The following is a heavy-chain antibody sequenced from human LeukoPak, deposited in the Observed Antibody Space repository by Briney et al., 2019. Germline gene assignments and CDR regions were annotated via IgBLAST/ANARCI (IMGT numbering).Heavy chain of an antibody. D-gene: IGHD2-15*01. CDR2: ISGSGTDT. CDR1: GFTFSSYA. J-gene: IGHJ4*02. V-gene: IGHV3-23*01. Sequence: AGGSLRLSCGGSGFTFSSYAMSWVRQAPGKGLEWVSAISGSGTDTFYANSVKGRFTISRDNPKNTLYLQMNSLRAEDTAVYYCAKGGGSSCYSPSDYWGQGTPVTVSS. CDR3: AKGGGSSCYSPSDY.